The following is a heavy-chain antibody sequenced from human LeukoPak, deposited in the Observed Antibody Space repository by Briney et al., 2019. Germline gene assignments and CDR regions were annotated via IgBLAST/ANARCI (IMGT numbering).Heavy chain of an antibody. J-gene: IGHJ4*02. D-gene: IGHD1-26*01. CDR1: GGSISSSSYY. Sequence: SETLSLTCTVSGGSISSSSYYWGWIRQPPGKGLEWIGSIYYSGSTYYNPSLKSRVTISVDTSKNQFSLKLSSVTAADTAVYYCAREEGYSGSHFDYWGQGTLVTVSS. V-gene: IGHV4-39*07. CDR2: IYYSGST. CDR3: AREEGYSGSHFDY.